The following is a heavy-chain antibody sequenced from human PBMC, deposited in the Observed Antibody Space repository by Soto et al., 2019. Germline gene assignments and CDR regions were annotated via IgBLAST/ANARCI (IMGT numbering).Heavy chain of an antibody. CDR2: ITTDKGKT. Sequence: ASVKVSCKTSGYTFTSFGISWVRQAPGQGLEWMGWITTDKGKTNYAQKFQGRVTMTTDTSTSTAYMELRSLRSDDTAVYYCATRSPAFDYWGQGTLVTPSS. V-gene: IGHV1-18*01. CDR3: ATRSPAFDY. CDR1: GYTFTSFG. J-gene: IGHJ4*02.